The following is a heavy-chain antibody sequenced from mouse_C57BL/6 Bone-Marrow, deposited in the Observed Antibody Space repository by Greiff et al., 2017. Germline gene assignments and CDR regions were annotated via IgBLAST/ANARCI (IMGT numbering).Heavy chain of an antibody. CDR1: GYTFTSYW. CDR3: ARFYYYGPNWYFDV. V-gene: IGHV1-53*01. D-gene: IGHD1-1*01. CDR2: INPSNGGT. J-gene: IGHJ1*03. Sequence: QVQLQQPGTELVKPGASVKLSCKASGYTFTSYWMHWVKQRPGQGLEWIGNINPSNGGTNYTEKFKSQATLTVDKSSSTAYMPLSSLTSEDSAVYYCARFYYYGPNWYFDVWGTGTTVTVSS.